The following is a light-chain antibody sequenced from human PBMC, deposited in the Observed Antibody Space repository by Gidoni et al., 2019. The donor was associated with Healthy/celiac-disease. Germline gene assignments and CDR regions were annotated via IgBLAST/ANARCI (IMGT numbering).Light chain of an antibody. CDR2: GAS. CDR1: QGVSSN. J-gene: IGKJ4*01. CDR3: QQYNNWPLT. V-gene: IGKV3-15*01. Sequence: EIVITQSPATLSVSPGESATLSCRASQGVSSNLAWYQQKPGQAPRLLIYGASTRATGIPARFSGSGSGTEFTLTISSLQSEDFAVYYCQQYNNWPLTFGGGTKVEIK.